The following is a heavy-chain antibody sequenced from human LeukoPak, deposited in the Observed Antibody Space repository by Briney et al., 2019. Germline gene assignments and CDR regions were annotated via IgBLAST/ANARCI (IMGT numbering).Heavy chain of an antibody. J-gene: IGHJ5*02. V-gene: IGHV3-23*01. Sequence: GGSLRLSCAASGFTFSSYAMSWVRQAPGKGLEWVSAISGSGGSTYYADSVKGRFTISRDNSKNTLYLQMNSLRAEDTAVYYCAKAQGGSGWYEGDWFDPWGQGALVTVSS. CDR3: AKAQGGSGWYEGDWFDP. D-gene: IGHD6-19*01. CDR2: ISGSGGST. CDR1: GFTFSSYA.